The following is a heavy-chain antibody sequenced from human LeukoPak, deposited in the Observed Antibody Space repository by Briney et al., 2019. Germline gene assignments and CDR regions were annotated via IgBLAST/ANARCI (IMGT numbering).Heavy chain of an antibody. CDR3: ARVMVTYYYDSSGYPLGY. V-gene: IGHV1-18*04. J-gene: IGHJ4*02. Sequence: ASVKVSCKASGYTFAGYYMHWVRQAPGQGLEWMGWISAYNGNTNYAQKLQGRVTMTTDTSTSTAYMELRSLRSDDTAVYYCARVMVTYYYDSSGYPLGYWGQGTLVTVSS. D-gene: IGHD3-22*01. CDR2: ISAYNGNT. CDR1: GYTFAGYY.